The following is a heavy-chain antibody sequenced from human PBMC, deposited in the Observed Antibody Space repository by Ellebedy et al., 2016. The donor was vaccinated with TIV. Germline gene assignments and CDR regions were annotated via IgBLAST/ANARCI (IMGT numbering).Heavy chain of an antibody. CDR2: IGSRSEYK. CDR1: GFSFSTYA. D-gene: IGHD7-27*01. J-gene: IGHJ5*02. Sequence: GESLKISCAASGFSFSTYAMAWVRQAPGKGLEWLSAIGSRSEYKFYTDSVKGRFTIARDNSKNTLYLQMNSLRAEDTAVYYCAKETINWGIGNRFDPWGQGTLVTVSS. V-gene: IGHV3-23*01. CDR3: AKETINWGIGNRFDP.